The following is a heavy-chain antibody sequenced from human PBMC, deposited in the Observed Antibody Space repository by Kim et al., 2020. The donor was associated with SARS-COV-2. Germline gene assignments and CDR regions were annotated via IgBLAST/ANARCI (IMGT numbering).Heavy chain of an antibody. J-gene: IGHJ4*02. D-gene: IGHD3-22*01. CDR1: GYSFTSYW. Sequence: GESLKISCKGSGYSFTSYWIGWVRQMPGKGLEWMGIIYPGDSDTRYSPSFQGQVTISADKSISTAYLQWSSLKASDTAMYYCARPHGSGYYGHPVFDYWGQGTLVTVSS. CDR2: IYPGDSDT. CDR3: ARPHGSGYYGHPVFDY. V-gene: IGHV5-51*01.